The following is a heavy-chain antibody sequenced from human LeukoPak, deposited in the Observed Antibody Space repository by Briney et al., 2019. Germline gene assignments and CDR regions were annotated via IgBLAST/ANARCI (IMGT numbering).Heavy chain of an antibody. CDR2: IDWDDDK. V-gene: IGHV2-70*11. CDR1: GFSLSTSGMY. J-gene: IGHJ4*02. Sequence: SGPTLANPTQTLTLSCTFSGFSLSTSGMYVSWIRQPPGKALEGLARIDWDDDKYYSTSLKTRLTISKDTSKNQVVLTMTNMDPVDTATYYGARCGRSLSLDYWGQGNLVTVSS. CDR3: ARCGRSLSLDY. D-gene: IGHD1-26*01.